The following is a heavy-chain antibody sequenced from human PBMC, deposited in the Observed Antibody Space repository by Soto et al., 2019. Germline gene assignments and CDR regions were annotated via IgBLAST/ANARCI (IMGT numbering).Heavy chain of an antibody. CDR2: IDYSGST. CDR3: AREIRGWFGELHFDY. D-gene: IGHD3-10*01. V-gene: IGHV4-61*01. CDR1: GGSVSSGSYY. Sequence: QVQLQESGPGLVKPSETLSLTCTVSGGSVSSGSYYWSWIRQPPGKGLEWIGYIDYSGSTNYNPSLKSRVTISVDTSKNQFSLKLSSVTAADTAVYYCAREIRGWFGELHFDYWGQGTLVTVSS. J-gene: IGHJ4*02.